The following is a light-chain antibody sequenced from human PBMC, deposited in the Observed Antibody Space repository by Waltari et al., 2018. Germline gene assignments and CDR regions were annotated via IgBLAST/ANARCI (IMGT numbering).Light chain of an antibody. CDR2: KAS. V-gene: IGKV1-5*03. CDR3: QQYSTYYT. J-gene: IGKJ2*01. CDR1: QSISTW. Sequence: SVGDRVTITCRASQSISTWLAWYQQKPGKAPNLLIYKASNLESGVPSRFSGSGSGTEFTLTISSLQPDDFATYYCQQYSTYYTFGQGTKLEIK.